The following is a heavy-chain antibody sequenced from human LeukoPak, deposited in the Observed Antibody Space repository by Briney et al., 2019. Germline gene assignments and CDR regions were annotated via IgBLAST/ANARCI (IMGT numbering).Heavy chain of an antibody. D-gene: IGHD5-24*01. J-gene: IGHJ4*02. CDR2: ISSSSSYI. CDR3: ARRDGYTDLDY. Sequence: GGSLRLSCAASGFTFSSYGMSWVRQAPGKGLEWVSSISSSSSYIYYADSVKGRFTISRDNAKNSLYLQMNSLRAEDTAVYYCARRDGYTDLDYWGQGTLFTVSS. CDR1: GFTFSSYG. V-gene: IGHV3-21*01.